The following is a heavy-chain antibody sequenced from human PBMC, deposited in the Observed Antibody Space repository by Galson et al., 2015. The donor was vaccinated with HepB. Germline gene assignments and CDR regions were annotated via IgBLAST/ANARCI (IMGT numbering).Heavy chain of an antibody. D-gene: IGHD3-10*01. J-gene: IGHJ4*02. Sequence: SVKVSCKASGCTFTAYYIHWVRQAPGQGLEWMGLINPNTGGTNYAQKFQGRVTMTRDTSISTAYMELNRLISDDTAVYYCARDRGGDYWGQGTLVTVSS. CDR2: INPNTGGT. CDR3: ARDRGGDY. V-gene: IGHV1-2*02. CDR1: GCTFTAYY.